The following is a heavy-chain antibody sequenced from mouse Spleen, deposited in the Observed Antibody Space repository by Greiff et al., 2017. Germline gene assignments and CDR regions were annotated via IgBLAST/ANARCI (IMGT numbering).Heavy chain of an antibody. CDR2: INPNNGGT. D-gene: IGHD2-1*01. CDR3: ASYGKGAWFAY. V-gene: IGHV1-26*01. CDR1: GYTFTDYY. Sequence: EVQLQQSGPELVKPGASVKISCKASGYTFTDYYMNWVKQSHGKSLEWIGDINPNNGGTSYNQKFKGKATLTVDKSSSTAYMELRSLTSEDSAVYYCASYGKGAWFAYWGQGTLVTVSA. J-gene: IGHJ3*01.